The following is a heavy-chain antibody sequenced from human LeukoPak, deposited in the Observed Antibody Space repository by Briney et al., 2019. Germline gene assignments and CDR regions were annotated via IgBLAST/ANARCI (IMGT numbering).Heavy chain of an antibody. CDR3: TLGHCSGGSCYDGGNYYYYYGMDV. V-gene: IGHV3-49*04. Sequence: PGRSLRLSCTASGFTFGDYAMSWVRQAPGKGLEWVGFIRSKAYGGTTEYAASVKGRFTISRDDSKSIAYLQMNSLKTEDTAVYYCTLGHCSGGSCYDGGNYYYYYGMDVWGQGTTVTVSS. J-gene: IGHJ6*02. CDR2: IRSKAYGGTT. CDR1: GFTFGDYA. D-gene: IGHD2-15*01.